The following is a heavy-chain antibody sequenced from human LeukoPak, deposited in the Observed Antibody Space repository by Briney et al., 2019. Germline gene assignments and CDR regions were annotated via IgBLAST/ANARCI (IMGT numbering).Heavy chain of an antibody. CDR1: GYSFTSYW. CDR2: IYPGDSDT. D-gene: IGHD5/OR15-5a*01. Sequence: GESLKISCKGSGYSFTSYWIAWVGQMPGKGLEWMGSIYPGDSDTTYSPSFQGQVTISADKSINTAYLQWSSLKASDTAMYYCARRGVYRDFDYWGQGTLVTVSS. V-gene: IGHV5-51*01. J-gene: IGHJ4*02. CDR3: ARRGVYRDFDY.